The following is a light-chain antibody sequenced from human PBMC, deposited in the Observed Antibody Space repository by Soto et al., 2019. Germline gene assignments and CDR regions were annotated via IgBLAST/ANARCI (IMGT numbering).Light chain of an antibody. J-gene: IGKJ1*01. Sequence: DIVLTHSPGTLSLSPGERATLSGGASQSINSRSLAWYQQKPGQAPRLLIYDASSRATGIPDRFSGSGSGTDFTLTISRMEPEDFAVYCCQQYGSSPRTFGQGTKVDNK. CDR2: DAS. CDR1: QSINSRS. V-gene: IGKV3-20*01. CDR3: QQYGSSPRT.